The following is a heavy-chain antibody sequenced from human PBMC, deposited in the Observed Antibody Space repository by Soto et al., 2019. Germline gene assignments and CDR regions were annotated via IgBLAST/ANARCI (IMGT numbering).Heavy chain of an antibody. Sequence: GGSLRLSCAASGFTFSSYSMNWVRQAPGKGLEWVSYISSSSSTIYYADSVKGRFTISRDNAKNSLYLQMNSLRAEDTAVYYCARVGRYDFWSGLDAFDIWGQGTMVTVSS. J-gene: IGHJ3*02. CDR2: ISSSSSTI. V-gene: IGHV3-48*01. D-gene: IGHD3-3*01. CDR3: ARVGRYDFWSGLDAFDI. CDR1: GFTFSSYS.